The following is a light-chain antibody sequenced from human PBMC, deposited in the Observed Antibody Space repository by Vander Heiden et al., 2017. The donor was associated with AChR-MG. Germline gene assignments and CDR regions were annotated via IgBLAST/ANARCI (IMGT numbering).Light chain of an antibody. V-gene: IGLV2-23*02. Sequence: QSALTRPASVSGSPGQSITISCAGTSNVVGTYDVVSWYQQDPGKAPKLLIYEVHKRFSGVSHRLSGAKYGNTASLTISGLQAEDEADYYCYSYAGSDTWVFGGGTKVTVL. CDR3: YSYAGSDTWV. J-gene: IGLJ3*02. CDR1: SNVVGTYDV. CDR2: EVH.